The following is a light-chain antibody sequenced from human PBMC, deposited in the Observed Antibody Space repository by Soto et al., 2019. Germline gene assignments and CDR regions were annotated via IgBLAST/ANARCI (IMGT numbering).Light chain of an antibody. CDR1: SSDVGDYNY. J-gene: IGLJ1*01. Sequence: QSALTQPASVSGSPGQSITISCTGTSSDVGDYNYVSWFQQHPGKAPKLMIYDVSNRPSGVSTRFSGSKSGNTASLTISGLQAEDEADYYCSSYASSSTLDVFGTGTKLTVL. CDR2: DVS. V-gene: IGLV2-14*03. CDR3: SSYASSSTLDV.